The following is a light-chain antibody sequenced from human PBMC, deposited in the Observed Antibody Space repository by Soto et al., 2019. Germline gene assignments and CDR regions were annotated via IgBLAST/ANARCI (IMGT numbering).Light chain of an antibody. J-gene: IGKJ4*01. Sequence: DIVMTQSPLSLSVTPGQPASVSCRSSQSLLHSDGKTYLFWYLQKPGQPPQALIYEVSNRFSGVPDRFSGSGSGTDFTLTISRVEADDVGTYYCMQSLQFPLTFAGGTKVEIK. V-gene: IGKV2D-29*01. CDR2: EVS. CDR3: MQSLQFPLT. CDR1: QSLLHSDGKTY.